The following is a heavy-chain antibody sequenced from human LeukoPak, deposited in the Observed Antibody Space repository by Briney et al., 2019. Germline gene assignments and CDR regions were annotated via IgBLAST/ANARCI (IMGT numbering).Heavy chain of an antibody. CDR1: GDSFSSNNY. CDR3: ARAGSYGPGGFDY. CDR2: IYYSGST. D-gene: IGHD5-18*01. J-gene: IGHJ4*02. V-gene: IGHV4-31*03. Sequence: PSETLSLTCTVSGDSFSSNNYWTWVRQPPGKGLEWIGYIYYSGSTYYNPSLKSRVTISVDTSKNQFSLKLSSVTAADTAVYYCARAGSYGPGGFDYWGQGTLVTVSS.